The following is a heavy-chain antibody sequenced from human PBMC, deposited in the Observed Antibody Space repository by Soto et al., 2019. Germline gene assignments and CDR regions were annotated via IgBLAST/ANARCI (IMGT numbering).Heavy chain of an antibody. V-gene: IGHV1-69*13. D-gene: IGHD2-15*01. Sequence: SVKVSCKAFGGTFSSHAITWVRQAPGEGLEWVGGIIPNFGTANYAQKFQGRVTITADESTSTVYMELSSLRPDDTAVYYCARWGGVVTDPTFIGPFDYWGQGALVTVSS. CDR2: IIPNFGTA. J-gene: IGHJ4*02. CDR1: GGTFSSHA. CDR3: ARWGGVVTDPTFIGPFDY.